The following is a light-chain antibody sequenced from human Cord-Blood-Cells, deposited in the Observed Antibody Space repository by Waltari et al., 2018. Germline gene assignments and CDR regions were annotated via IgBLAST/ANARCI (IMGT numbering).Light chain of an antibody. CDR2: GAS. CDR3: QQYNNWTRT. Sequence: EIVMTQSPATLSVSPGERATLSCRASQSVSSNLAWYQQKPVQAPRLLIYGASTRATGIPARFSGSGSGTEFTLTISSLQSEDFAVYYCQQYNNWTRTFGQGTKLEIK. CDR1: QSVSSN. J-gene: IGKJ1*01. V-gene: IGKV3-15*01.